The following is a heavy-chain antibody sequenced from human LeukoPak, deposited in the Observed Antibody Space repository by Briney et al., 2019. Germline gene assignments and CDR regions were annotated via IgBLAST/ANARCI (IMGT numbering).Heavy chain of an antibody. V-gene: IGHV4-61*01. J-gene: IGHJ3*02. D-gene: IGHD3-10*01. CDR3: ARVGDASGSYSFVPDPLPVAFDI. CDR2: IYYSGST. CDR1: GGSVSSGSYY. Sequence: TETLSLTCTVSGGSVSSGSYYWSCIRQPPGKGLEWIGYIYYSGSTNYNPSLKSRVTISVDTSKNQFSLKLSSVTAADTAVYYCARVGDASGSYSFVPDPLPVAFDIWGQGTMVTVSS.